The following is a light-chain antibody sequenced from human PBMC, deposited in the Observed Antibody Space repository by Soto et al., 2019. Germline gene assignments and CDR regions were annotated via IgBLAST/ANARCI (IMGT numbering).Light chain of an antibody. CDR1: SSDVGGYNY. CDR2: EVS. J-gene: IGLJ2*01. Sequence: QSALTQPPSASGSPGQSVTISCTGTSSDVGGYNYVSWYQQHPGKVPKIMIYEVSKRPSGVPDRFSGSKSGNTASLTVSGLQAEDEADYYCSSYAGSNNFVVFGGGTKLTVL. CDR3: SSYAGSNNFVV. V-gene: IGLV2-8*01.